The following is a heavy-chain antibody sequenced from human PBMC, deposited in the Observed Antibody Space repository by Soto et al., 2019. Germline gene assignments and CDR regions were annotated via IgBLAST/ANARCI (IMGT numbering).Heavy chain of an antibody. Sequence: QVQLQESGPGLVKPSQTLSLTCTVSGGSISSGGYYWSWIRQHPGKGLEWIGYIYYSGSTYYNPSLKSRVTISVDTSKNQFSLKLSSVTDADTAVYYCARDSSKYYYGSGSYQVNYYYYYYMDVWGKGTTVTVSS. CDR2: IYYSGST. CDR1: GGSISSGGYY. CDR3: ARDSSKYYYGSGSYQVNYYYYYYMDV. J-gene: IGHJ6*03. V-gene: IGHV4-31*03. D-gene: IGHD3-10*01.